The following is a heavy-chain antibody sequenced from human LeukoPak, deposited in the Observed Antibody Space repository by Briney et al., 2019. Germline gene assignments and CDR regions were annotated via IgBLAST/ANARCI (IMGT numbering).Heavy chain of an antibody. CDR3: ARRRLGNYYFDY. Sequence: PGESLKISCKASGYSFSSYWIGWVRHMPGKGLEWMGIIYPGDSDTRYSPSFQGQVTISADKSISTAYLQWSSLRASDTAMYYRARRRLGNYYFDYWGQGTLVTVSS. CDR1: GYSFSSYW. CDR2: IYPGDSDT. V-gene: IGHV5-51*01. D-gene: IGHD7-27*01. J-gene: IGHJ4*02.